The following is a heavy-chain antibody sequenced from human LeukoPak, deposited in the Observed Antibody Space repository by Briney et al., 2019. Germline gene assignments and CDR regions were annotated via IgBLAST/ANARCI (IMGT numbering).Heavy chain of an antibody. CDR3: ARLGYCSSTSCYKFGAFDI. CDR1: GFIFGSYA. J-gene: IGHJ3*02. V-gene: IGHV3-21*01. CDR2: ISSSSSYI. Sequence: GGSHRLSCTASGFIFGSYAMYWVRQAPGKGLEWVSSISSSSSYIYYADSVKGRFTISRDNAKNSLYLQMNSLRAEDTAVYYCARLGYCSSTSCYKFGAFDIWGQGTMVTVSS. D-gene: IGHD2-2*02.